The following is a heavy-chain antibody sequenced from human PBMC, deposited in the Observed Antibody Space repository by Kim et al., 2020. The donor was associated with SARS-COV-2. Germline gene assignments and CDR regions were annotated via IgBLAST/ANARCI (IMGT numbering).Heavy chain of an antibody. D-gene: IGHD6-19*01. V-gene: IGHV1-69*01. J-gene: IGHJ4*02. CDR3: ARESIAVAVIDY. Sequence: NYAQKFQGRVTITADESTSTAYMELSSLRSEDTAVYYCARESIAVAVIDYWGQGTLVTVSS.